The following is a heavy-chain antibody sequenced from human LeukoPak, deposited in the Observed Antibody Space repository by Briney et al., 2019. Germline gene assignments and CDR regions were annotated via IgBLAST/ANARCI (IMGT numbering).Heavy chain of an antibody. J-gene: IGHJ3*02. CDR3: ARRVIIGDAFDI. CDR2: ISSSGGST. Sequence: GGSLRLSCAASGFTFSSYAMSWVRQAPGKGLEGASTISSSGGSTYYADSVKGRFTISRDNAKNSLYLQMNSLRAEDTAVYYCARRVIIGDAFDIWGQGTMVTVSS. V-gene: IGHV3-23*01. D-gene: IGHD3-9*01. CDR1: GFTFSSYA.